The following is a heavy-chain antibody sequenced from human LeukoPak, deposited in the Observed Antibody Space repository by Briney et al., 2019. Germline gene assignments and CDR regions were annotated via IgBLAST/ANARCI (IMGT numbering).Heavy chain of an antibody. Sequence: GGSLGLSLAGCGSRFSSYWMHWVRQVPGKGLVWVSRINGDGNTINYADSVKGRFTISRDNAKNTVSLQMNSLRAEDTAVYYCARVEVGGDYSKFDYWGQGTLVTVSS. J-gene: IGHJ4*02. CDR3: ARVEVGGDYSKFDY. CDR1: GSRFSSYW. V-gene: IGHV3-74*01. CDR2: INGDGNTI. D-gene: IGHD2-21*01.